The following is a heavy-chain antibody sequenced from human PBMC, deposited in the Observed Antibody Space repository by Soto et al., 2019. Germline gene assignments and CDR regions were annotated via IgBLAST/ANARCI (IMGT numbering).Heavy chain of an antibody. Sequence: QVQLQESGPGLVKPSGTLSLTCTVSRGSVSNNNLWNWVRQPPGKGLEWIGEIHHTGTTYYNPSLKSRVTMSIDKSTNQFSLKLTSVTAADTAVYYCARMGFYSYFDFWGQGTLVTVSS. CDR2: IHHTGTT. CDR3: ARMGFYSYFDF. CDR1: RGSVSNNNL. J-gene: IGHJ4*02. V-gene: IGHV4-4*02. D-gene: IGHD3-3*01.